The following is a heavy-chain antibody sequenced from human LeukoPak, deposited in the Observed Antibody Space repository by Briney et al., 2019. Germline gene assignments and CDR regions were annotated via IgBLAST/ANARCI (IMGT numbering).Heavy chain of an antibody. CDR1: GGSFSGYY. V-gene: IGHV4-34*01. D-gene: IGHD6-19*01. CDR2: INHSGST. Sequence: PSETLSLTCAVYGGSFSGYYWSWIRQPPGKGLEWIGEINHSGSTDYNPSLKSRVTISVDTSKNQFSLKLSSVSAADTAVYYCARGSARGYSSPRAVGRYYYYYMDVWGKGTTVTVSS. CDR3: ARGSARGYSSPRAVGRYYYYYMDV. J-gene: IGHJ6*03.